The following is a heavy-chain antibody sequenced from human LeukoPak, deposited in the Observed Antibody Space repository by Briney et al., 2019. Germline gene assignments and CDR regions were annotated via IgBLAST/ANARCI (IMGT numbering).Heavy chain of an antibody. CDR2: IYISGGT. V-gene: IGHV4-59*01. Sequence: SETLSLTCTVSGGSISNYYWRWIRQPPGKGLERIAYIYISGGTDYNPSLKSRVTISADTSKNQFSLKLNSVTAADAAVYYCARHGGGTYHQPLFDYWGQGTLVTVSS. J-gene: IGHJ4*02. D-gene: IGHD1-26*01. CDR3: ARHGGGTYHQPLFDY. CDR1: GGSISNYY.